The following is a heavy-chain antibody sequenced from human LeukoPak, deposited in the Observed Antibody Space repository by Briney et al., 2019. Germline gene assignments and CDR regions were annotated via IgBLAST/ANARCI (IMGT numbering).Heavy chain of an antibody. J-gene: IGHJ4*02. CDR2: INPNSGGT. CDR1: GYTFTGYY. CDR3: ASVPYDFWSGYYQLDFDY. V-gene: IGHV1-2*02. Sequence: ASVKVSCKASGYTFTGYYMHWVRQAPGQGLEWMGWINPNSGGTNYAQKFQGRVTMTRDTSISTAYMELSRLRSDDTAVYYCASVPYDFWSGYYQLDFDYWGQGTLVTVSS. D-gene: IGHD3-3*01.